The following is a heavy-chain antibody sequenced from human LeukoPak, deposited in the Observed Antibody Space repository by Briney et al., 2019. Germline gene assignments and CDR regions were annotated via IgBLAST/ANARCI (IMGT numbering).Heavy chain of an antibody. CDR2: INSDGSSI. CDR1: GFTFSSYW. J-gene: IGHJ4*02. V-gene: IGHV3-74*03. Sequence: PGGSLRLSCAASGFTFSSYWMHWVRQAPGKGLMWVSRINSDGSSITYVDSVKGRFTISRDNAKNTLYLQMNSLRVEDTAVYYCAREGRVSGYDFDCWGQGTLVTVSS. D-gene: IGHD5-12*01. CDR3: AREGRVSGYDFDC.